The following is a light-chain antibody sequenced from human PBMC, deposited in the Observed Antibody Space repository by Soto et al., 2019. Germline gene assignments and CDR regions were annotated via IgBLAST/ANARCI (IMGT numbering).Light chain of an antibody. J-gene: IGKJ4*02. CDR1: RSIRTH. CDR2: EAL. V-gene: IGKV3-11*01. Sequence: EIVITQSPATLSVSPGERATLSCRASRSIRTHLAWYEQKPGQAPRILIYEALNRETGIPARFSGSGSGTEFTLTISSLEPEDFAVYYCQQRNNWPLTFGGGTKVDIK. CDR3: QQRNNWPLT.